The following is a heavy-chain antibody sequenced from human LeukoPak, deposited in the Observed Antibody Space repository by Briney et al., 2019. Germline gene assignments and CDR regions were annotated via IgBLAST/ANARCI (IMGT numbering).Heavy chain of an antibody. D-gene: IGHD3-10*01. V-gene: IGHV3-9*03. CDR1: GFTFDDYA. J-gene: IGHJ3*02. Sequence: PGGSLRLSCAASGFTFDDYAMHWVRQAPGKGLEWVSGISWNSGSIGYAASVKGRFTISRDNAKNSLYLQMNSLRAEDMALYYCAKDRGESGDDAFDIWGQGTMVTVSS. CDR2: ISWNSGSI. CDR3: AKDRGESGDDAFDI.